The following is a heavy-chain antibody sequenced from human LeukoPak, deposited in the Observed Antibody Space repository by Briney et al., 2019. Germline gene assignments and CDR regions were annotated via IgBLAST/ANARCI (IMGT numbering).Heavy chain of an antibody. CDR3: ARVTYGSGTYGAFDY. V-gene: IGHV3-30*04. D-gene: IGHD3-10*01. CDR2: IGSDAITK. Sequence: PGGSLRLSCTASGFSFSSYSMHWVRQAPGKGLEWVAVIGSDAITKYYADFVKGRFTISRDNSKNTLYLQMNSLRAEDTAVYYCARVTYGSGTYGAFDYWGQGTLVTVSS. CDR1: GFSFSSYS. J-gene: IGHJ4*02.